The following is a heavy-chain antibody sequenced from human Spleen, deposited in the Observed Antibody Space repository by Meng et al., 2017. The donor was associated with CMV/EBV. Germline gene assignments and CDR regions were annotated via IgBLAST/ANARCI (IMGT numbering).Heavy chain of an antibody. J-gene: IGHJ4*02. D-gene: IGHD2-2*01. V-gene: IGHV3-23*01. CDR2: ISGSGATT. CDR3: AKADILVVPAATIDY. CDR1: GFTFSSYA. Sequence: LSLTCAASGFTFSSYAMTWVRQAPGKGLEWVSSISGSGATTYHADSVKGRFTISRDNSKNTLYLQMNSLRAEDTAVYYCAKADILVVPAATIDYWGQGTLVTVSS.